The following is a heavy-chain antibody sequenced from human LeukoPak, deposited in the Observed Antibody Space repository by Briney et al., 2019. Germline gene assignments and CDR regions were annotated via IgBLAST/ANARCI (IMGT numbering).Heavy chain of an antibody. D-gene: IGHD3-22*01. Sequence: ASVKVSCKASGYTFTSYDINWVRQATGQGVEWMGWMNPNSGNTGYAQKFQGRVTITRNTSISTAYMELSSLRSEDTAVYYCARGYDSSGYYDYWGQGTLVTVSS. J-gene: IGHJ4*02. CDR3: ARGYDSSGYYDY. CDR2: MNPNSGNT. CDR1: GYTFTSYD. V-gene: IGHV1-8*01.